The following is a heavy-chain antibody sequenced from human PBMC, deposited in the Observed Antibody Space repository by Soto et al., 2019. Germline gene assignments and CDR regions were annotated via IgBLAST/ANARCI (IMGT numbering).Heavy chain of an antibody. Sequence: EEQLVESGGGLVQPGGSLKLSCAASGFTFSGSVMHWVRQASGKGLEWVGRIRSKANGYATAYVASVKGRFTISRDDSRNTAYLQMNSLKIDDTAVYYCTRGGTGTWRFDPWGQGTLVTVSS. CDR1: GFTFSGSV. CDR2: IRSKANGYAT. CDR3: TRGGTGTWRFDP. J-gene: IGHJ5*02. D-gene: IGHD1-1*01. V-gene: IGHV3-73*01.